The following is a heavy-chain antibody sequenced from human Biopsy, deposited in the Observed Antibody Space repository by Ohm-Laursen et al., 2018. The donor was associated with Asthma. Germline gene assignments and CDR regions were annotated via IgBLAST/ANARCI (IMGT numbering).Heavy chain of an antibody. CDR1: GDSISDYY. CDR3: ARGVITNWFDP. V-gene: IGHV4-59*07. Sequence: SDTLSLTCTVSGDSISDYYKTWFRQPPGKGLEWIGYIYYSGSTNYNPSLKSRVTISEDTSKNQFSLKLTSVTAADTAVYYCARGVITNWFDPWGQGTLVTVSS. D-gene: IGHD3-16*02. CDR2: IYYSGST. J-gene: IGHJ5*02.